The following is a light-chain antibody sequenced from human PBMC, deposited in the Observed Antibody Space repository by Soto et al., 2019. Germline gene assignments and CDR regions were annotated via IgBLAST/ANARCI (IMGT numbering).Light chain of an antibody. CDR1: ISDVGGYNY. Sequence: SVPSPLASACGSPGQPLTISCTGTISDVGGYNYVSWYQQHPDKAPKLIIYEVSKRPSGVPDRCSGSKSGNTASLTVSGRQAEDEADYYCFSHRSGDSHVFGTGTKVTAL. J-gene: IGLJ1*01. V-gene: IGLV2-8*01. CDR2: EVS. CDR3: FSHRSGDSHV.